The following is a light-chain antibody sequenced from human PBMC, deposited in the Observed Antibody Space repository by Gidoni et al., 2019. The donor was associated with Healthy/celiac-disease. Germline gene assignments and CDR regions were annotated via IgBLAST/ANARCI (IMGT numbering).Light chain of an antibody. Sequence: SSELTQAPAVSVALGQTVRIPCQGDSLRSYYASWYTQKPGQAPVLVIYGKNNRPSGIPDRFSGSSSGNTASLTITGAQAEDEADYYCNSRDSSGNHVVFGGGTKLTVL. CDR3: NSRDSSGNHVV. CDR1: SLRSYY. V-gene: IGLV3-19*01. J-gene: IGLJ2*01. CDR2: GKN.